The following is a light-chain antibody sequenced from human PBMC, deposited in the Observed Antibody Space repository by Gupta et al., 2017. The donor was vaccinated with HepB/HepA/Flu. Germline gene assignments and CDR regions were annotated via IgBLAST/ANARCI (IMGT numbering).Light chain of an antibody. Sequence: QSVLTQPPSASGPPGQRVTFSCSGSSSNIGSNTVNWYRQFPGTAPTLLMYSNNQRPSGVPDRFSGSKSGTSASLAISGLQSEDEADYYCATWDDSLNGVVFGGGTKLTVL. V-gene: IGLV1-44*01. CDR3: ATWDDSLNGVV. J-gene: IGLJ2*01. CDR1: SSNIGSNT. CDR2: SNN.